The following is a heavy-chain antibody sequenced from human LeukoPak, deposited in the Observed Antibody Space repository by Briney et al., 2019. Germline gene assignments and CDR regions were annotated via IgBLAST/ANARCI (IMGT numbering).Heavy chain of an antibody. J-gene: IGHJ4*02. CDR3: TKGSGYGTSDY. D-gene: IGHD5-12*01. V-gene: IGHV3-30*18. CDR2: ISHDGSSK. CDR1: GFIFSNYD. Sequence: GGSLRLSCGASGFIFSNYDMHWVRQAPGKGLEWVAVISHDGSSKYYADSVKGRFTISRDNSKSTLYLQMNSLRAEDTAVYYCTKGSGYGTSDYWGQGTLVTVSS.